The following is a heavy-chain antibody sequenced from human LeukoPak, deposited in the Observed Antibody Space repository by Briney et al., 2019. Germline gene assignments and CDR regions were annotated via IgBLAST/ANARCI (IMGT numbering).Heavy chain of an antibody. V-gene: IGHV3-21*01. CDR3: ARVFVSGSSYGMDV. Sequence: PGGSLRLSCAASGFTFRSYSMNWVRRSPGKGLEWVSSISSSSSYIYYADSVKGRFTISRDNAKNSLYLQMNSLRAEDTAVYYCARVFVSGSSYGMDVWGQGTTVTVSS. J-gene: IGHJ6*02. CDR2: ISSSSSYI. D-gene: IGHD3-10*01. CDR1: GFTFRSYS.